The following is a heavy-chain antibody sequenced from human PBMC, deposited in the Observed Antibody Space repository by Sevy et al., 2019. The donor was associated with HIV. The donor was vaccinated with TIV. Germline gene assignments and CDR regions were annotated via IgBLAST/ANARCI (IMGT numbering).Heavy chain of an antibody. CDR1: GFTFNSYG. J-gene: IGHJ4*02. CDR3: AKPLCDGYNLVPYFDY. V-gene: IGHV3-30*18. D-gene: IGHD2-21*02. CDR2: ISYDGSNK. Sequence: GGSLRLSCAASGFTFNSYGMHWVRQAPGKGLEWVALISYDGSNKYYYAESVRGGFTISRDISKNTVYLQMSSLRVEDTGVYYCAKPLCDGYNLVPYFDYWGQGTLVTVSS.